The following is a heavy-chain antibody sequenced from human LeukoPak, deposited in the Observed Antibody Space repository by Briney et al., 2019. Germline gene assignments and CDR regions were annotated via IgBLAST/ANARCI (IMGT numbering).Heavy chain of an antibody. J-gene: IGHJ4*02. CDR1: GFSFRSYW. CDR3: VRDVWGDRDGFFEY. CDR2: INNDGRSA. D-gene: IGHD2-21*01. Sequence: GGSLRLSCAASGFSFRSYWMHWVLQAPWKGLVWVSGINNDGRSASYAESVTGRFTMSRDNAKNTLYLQMNSLRAEDTAVYYCVRDVWGDRDGFFEYWGQGTLVTVSS. V-gene: IGHV3-74*01.